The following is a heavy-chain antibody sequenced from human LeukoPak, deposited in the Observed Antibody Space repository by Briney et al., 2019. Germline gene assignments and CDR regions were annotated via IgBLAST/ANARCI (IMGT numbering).Heavy chain of an antibody. J-gene: IGHJ6*03. CDR3: ARGGYSSSWSYYYYYYMDV. CDR2: MNPNSGNT. D-gene: IGHD6-13*01. V-gene: IGHV1-8*01. Sequence: GASVKVSCKASGYTFTSYDINWVRQATGQGLEWMGWMNPNSGNTGYAQKFQGRVTMTRNTSISTAYMELSSLRSEDTAVYYCARGGYSSSWSYYYYYYMDVWGKGTTVTVFS. CDR1: GYTFTSYD.